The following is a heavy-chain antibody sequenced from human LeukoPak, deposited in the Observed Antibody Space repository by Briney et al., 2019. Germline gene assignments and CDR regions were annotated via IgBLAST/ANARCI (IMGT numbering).Heavy chain of an antibody. D-gene: IGHD3-22*01. V-gene: IGHV1-69*05. J-gene: IGHJ3*02. CDR3: ARCEYYDSSGYHPGAFDI. Sequence: GSSVKVSCKASGGTFSSYAISWVRQAPGQGLEWMGRIIPIFGTANYAQKFQGRVTITTDESTSTAYMELSSLRSEDTAVYYCARCEYYDSSGYHPGAFDIWGQGTMVTVSS. CDR2: IIPIFGTA. CDR1: GGTFSSYA.